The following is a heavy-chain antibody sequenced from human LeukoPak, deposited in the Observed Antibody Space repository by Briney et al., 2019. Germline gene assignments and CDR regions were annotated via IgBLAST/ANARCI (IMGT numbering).Heavy chain of an antibody. CDR1: GGSFSCYY. CDR2: INHSGST. J-gene: IGHJ5*02. V-gene: IGHV4-34*01. CDR3: ASGQGDCSGGSCYSDRFDP. D-gene: IGHD2-15*01. Sequence: SETLSLTCAVYGGSFSCYYWSWIRQPPGKGLEWIGEINHSGSTNYNPSLKSRVTISVDTSKNHFSLKLSSVTAADTAMYYCASGQGDCSGGSCYSDRFDPWGQGTLVTVSS.